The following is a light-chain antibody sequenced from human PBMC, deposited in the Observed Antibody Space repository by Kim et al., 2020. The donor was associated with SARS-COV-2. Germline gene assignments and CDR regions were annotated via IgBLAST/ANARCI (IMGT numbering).Light chain of an antibody. CDR3: QVWDSTTTV. V-gene: IGLV3-1*01. CDR1: RLGDKY. J-gene: IGLJ2*01. CDR2: QDT. Sequence: SYELTQPPSVSVSPGQTASITCSGDRLGDKYACWYQQKPGQSPVVVIYQDTKRPSGIPERFSGSNSGNTATLTISGTQAMDEADYYYQVWDSTTTVFGGGTQLTVL.